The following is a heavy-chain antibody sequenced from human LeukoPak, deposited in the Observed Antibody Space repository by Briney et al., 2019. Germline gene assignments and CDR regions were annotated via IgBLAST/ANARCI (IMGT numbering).Heavy chain of an antibody. CDR3: ARSIKRGLFDY. CDR2: VYYNGSS. D-gene: IGHD3-10*01. Sequence: SSETLSLTCTVAGGLIGFYYWNWIRQPPGKGLEWIGCVYYNGSSNYNPSLKSRVTISVDTSKIQFSLKLSSVTAADTAVYYCARSIKRGLFDYWGQGSLVTVSS. CDR1: GGLIGFYY. J-gene: IGHJ4*02. V-gene: IGHV4-59*01.